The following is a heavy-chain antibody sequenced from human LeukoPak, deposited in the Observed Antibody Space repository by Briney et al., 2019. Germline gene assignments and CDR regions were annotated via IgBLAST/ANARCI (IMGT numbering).Heavy chain of an antibody. V-gene: IGHV4-59*01. CDR1: GGSISSYC. CDR2: IYYSGST. D-gene: IGHD3-22*01. Sequence: SETLSLTCTVTGGSISSYCWSWIRQPPGKGLEWIGYIYYSGSTDYNPSLKSRVTMSADTSNNQLSLKLSSVTAADTAVYYCARVSSSGYGYYYYYMDVWGKGTTVTVS. CDR3: ARVSSSGYGYYYYYMDV. J-gene: IGHJ6*03.